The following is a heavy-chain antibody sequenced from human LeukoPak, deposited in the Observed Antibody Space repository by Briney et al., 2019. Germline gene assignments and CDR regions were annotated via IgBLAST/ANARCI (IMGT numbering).Heavy chain of an antibody. CDR3: ARTHPNEWLLDY. CDR1: GYTFTSYY. Sequence: ASVKVSCKASGYTFTSYYMHWVRQAPGQGLEWMGIINPSGGSTSYAHKFQGRVTMTRDMSTSTVYMELSSLRSEDTAVYYCARTHPNEWLLDYWGQGTLVTVSS. V-gene: IGHV1-46*01. D-gene: IGHD5-12*01. CDR2: INPSGGST. J-gene: IGHJ4*02.